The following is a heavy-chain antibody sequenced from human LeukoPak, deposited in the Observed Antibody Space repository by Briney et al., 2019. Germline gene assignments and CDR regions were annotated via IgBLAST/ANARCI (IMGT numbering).Heavy chain of an antibody. Sequence: GGSLRLSCAASGFTFSSYWMSWVRQAPGKGLEWVANIKQDGSEKYYVDSVKGRFTISRDNAKNSLYLQMYSLRAEDTAVYYCARVRYYYDSSGYVEYFDYWGQGTLVTVSS. D-gene: IGHD3-22*01. V-gene: IGHV3-7*01. CDR2: IKQDGSEK. CDR1: GFTFSSYW. CDR3: ARVRYYYDSSGYVEYFDY. J-gene: IGHJ4*02.